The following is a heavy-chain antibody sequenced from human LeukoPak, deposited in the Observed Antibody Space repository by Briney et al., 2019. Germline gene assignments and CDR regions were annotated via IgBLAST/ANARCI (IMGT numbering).Heavy chain of an antibody. Sequence: ASVKVSCKTSGGTFSNNDISWVRHAPGQGLEWIGRIIPIFGKAESAQNFQGRVTLTADKSTNTVYMEMRSLRSDDTAVYFCARERYYDSSGHSPSKYFDSWGQGSLVTVSS. D-gene: IGHD3-22*01. J-gene: IGHJ4*02. V-gene: IGHV1-69*04. CDR3: ARERYYDSSGHSPSKYFDS. CDR1: GGTFSNND. CDR2: IIPIFGKA.